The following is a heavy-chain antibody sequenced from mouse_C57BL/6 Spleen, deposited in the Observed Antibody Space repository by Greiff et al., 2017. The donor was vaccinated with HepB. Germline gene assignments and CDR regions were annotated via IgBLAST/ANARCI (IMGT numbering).Heavy chain of an antibody. CDR3: ASGLRRWGTLFDY. D-gene: IGHD2-4*01. V-gene: IGHV1-69*01. CDR2: IDPSDSYT. Sequence: VQLQQSGAELVMPGASVKLSCKASGYTFTSYWMHWVKQRPGQGLEWIGEIDPSDSYTNYNQKFKGKSTLTVDKSSSTAYMQLSSLTSEDSAVYYCASGLRRWGTLFDYWGQGTTLTVSS. CDR1: GYTFTSYW. J-gene: IGHJ2*01.